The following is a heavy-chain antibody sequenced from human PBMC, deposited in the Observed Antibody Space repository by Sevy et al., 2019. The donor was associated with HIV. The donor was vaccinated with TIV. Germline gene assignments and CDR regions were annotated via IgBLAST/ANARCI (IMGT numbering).Heavy chain of an antibody. CDR3: VGRRYSYTYSWSYHFDY. CDR1: GLTFSDYY. Sequence: GGSLRLSCAASGLTFSDYYMSWIRQAPGKGLEWLSYISSSGTTLYSADSVKGRFAISRDNAKNSLYRQMNSLRAEDTAVYFCVGRRYSYTYSWSYHFDYWGQGALVTVSS. D-gene: IGHD5-18*01. CDR2: ISSSGTTL. J-gene: IGHJ4*02. V-gene: IGHV3-11*01.